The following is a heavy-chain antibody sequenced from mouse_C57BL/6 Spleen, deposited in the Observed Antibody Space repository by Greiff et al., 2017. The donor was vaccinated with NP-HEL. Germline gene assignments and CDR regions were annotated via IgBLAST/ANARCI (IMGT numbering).Heavy chain of an antibody. CDR3: ARHGSNQGAMDY. CDR1: GFSLTSYG. V-gene: IGHV2-6-1*01. CDR2: IWSDGST. J-gene: IGHJ4*01. D-gene: IGHD1-1*01. Sequence: QVQLKQSGPGLVAPSQSLSITCTVSGFSLTSYGVHWVRQPPGKGLEWLVVIWSDGSTTYNSALKSRLSISKDNSKSQVFLKMNSLQTDDTAMYYCARHGSNQGAMDYWGQGTSVTVSS.